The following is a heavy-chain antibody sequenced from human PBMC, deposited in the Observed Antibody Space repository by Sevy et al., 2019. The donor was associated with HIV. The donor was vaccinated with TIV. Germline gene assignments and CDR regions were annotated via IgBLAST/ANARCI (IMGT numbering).Heavy chain of an antibody. CDR2: IKQDGSEK. V-gene: IGHV3-7*01. CDR1: RFTFSNFW. Sequence: GGSLRLSCAASRFTFSNFWMTWVRRAPGKGLEWVANIKQDGSEKYYVDSVRGRFTISRDNAKNSLYLQMNSLRAEDTAVYYCARWRTAITAFDIWGQGTMVTVSS. J-gene: IGHJ3*02. D-gene: IGHD5-18*01. CDR3: ARWRTAITAFDI.